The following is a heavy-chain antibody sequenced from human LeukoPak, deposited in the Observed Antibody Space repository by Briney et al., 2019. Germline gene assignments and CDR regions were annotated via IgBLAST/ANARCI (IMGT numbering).Heavy chain of an antibody. V-gene: IGHV4-59*01. D-gene: IGHD6-19*01. J-gene: IGHJ5*02. Sequence: SETLSLTCTVSGGSISSYYWSWIRQPPGKGLEWIGDIYYSGSTNYNPSLKSRVTTSVETTKNQFSLKPSSVIAADTAVYYCARNNIAVAGKGSWFDPWGQGTLVTVSS. CDR2: IYYSGST. CDR1: GGSISSYY. CDR3: ARNNIAVAGKGSWFDP.